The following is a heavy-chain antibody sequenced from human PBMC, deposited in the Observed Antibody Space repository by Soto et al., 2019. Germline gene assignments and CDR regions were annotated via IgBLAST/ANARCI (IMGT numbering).Heavy chain of an antibody. J-gene: IGHJ4*02. V-gene: IGHV3-30*18. CDR1: GFTFSSYG. D-gene: IGHD3-3*01. CDR3: AKIGTIFGVVISLDWDDY. CDR2: ISYDGSNK. Sequence: GGSLRLSCAASGFTFSSYGMHWVRQAPGKGLEWVAVISYDGSNKYYADSVKGRFTISRDNSKNTLYLQMNSLRAEDTAVYYCAKIGTIFGVVISLDWDDYWGQGTLVTVSS.